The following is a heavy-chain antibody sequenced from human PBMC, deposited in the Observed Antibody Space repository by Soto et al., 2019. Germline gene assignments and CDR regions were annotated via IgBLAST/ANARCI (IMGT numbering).Heavy chain of an antibody. J-gene: IGHJ4*02. Sequence: SETLSITCAVSGYSISSGYYWGWIRQPPGKGLEWIGSIYHSGSTYYNPSLKSRVTISVDTSKNQFSLKLSSVTAADTAVYYCARVGSGSYYGYYFDYWGQGTLVTVSS. CDR3: ARVGSGSYYGYYFDY. CDR1: GYSISSGYY. CDR2: IYHSGST. V-gene: IGHV4-38-2*01. D-gene: IGHD3-10*01.